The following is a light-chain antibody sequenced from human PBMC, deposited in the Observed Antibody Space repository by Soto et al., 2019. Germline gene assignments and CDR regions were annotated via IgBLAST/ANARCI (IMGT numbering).Light chain of an antibody. Sequence: EMGIAQAPGTLSLSKRKTATLSCRASQTIGRNYLAWYQQKPGQAPRLLIYGASSRATGIPDRFSGSGSGTDFTLTISRLEPEDFAVYYCQQYGSSPLTFGGGTKVDIK. CDR2: GAS. V-gene: IGKV3-20*01. CDR3: QQYGSSPLT. CDR1: QTIGRNY. J-gene: IGKJ4*01.